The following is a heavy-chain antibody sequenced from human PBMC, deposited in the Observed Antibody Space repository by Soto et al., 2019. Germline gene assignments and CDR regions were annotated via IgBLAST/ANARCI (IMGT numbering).Heavy chain of an antibody. V-gene: IGHV3-30-3*01. Sequence: GGSLRLSCAASGFTFSGYSMHWGRQAPGKALEWVISYDGNNAFYSDSVKGRFTISRDNSKNTLFLQMNSLRAEDTAVYYCARDPIQIPVGYFDYWGQGALVTVS. CDR2: ISYDGNNA. D-gene: IGHD2-15*01. J-gene: IGHJ4*02. CDR3: ARDPIQIPVGYFDY. CDR1: GFTFSGYS.